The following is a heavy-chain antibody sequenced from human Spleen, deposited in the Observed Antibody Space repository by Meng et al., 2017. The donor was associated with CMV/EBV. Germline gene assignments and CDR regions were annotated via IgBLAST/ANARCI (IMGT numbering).Heavy chain of an antibody. Sequence: ASVKVSCKASGYTFTSFGINWVRQAPGQGLEWMGWISAYNGNTNYAQRLQGRVTMTTDTSTSTAYMDLRSLRPDDTAVYYCARGRHYYDSSGESYYYGMDVWGQGTTVTVSS. CDR1: GYTFTSFG. D-gene: IGHD3-22*01. V-gene: IGHV1-18*01. J-gene: IGHJ6*02. CDR3: ARGRHYYDSSGESYYYGMDV. CDR2: ISAYNGNT.